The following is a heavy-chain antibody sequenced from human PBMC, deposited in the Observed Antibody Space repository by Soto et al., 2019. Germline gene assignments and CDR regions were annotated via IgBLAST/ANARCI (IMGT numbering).Heavy chain of an antibody. D-gene: IGHD6-19*01. CDR3: ARASKQWLVNNFEF. J-gene: IGHJ4*01. V-gene: IGHV3-21*04. CDR1: GFTFSSYS. Sequence: GGSLRLSCAASGFTFSSYSMNWVRQAPGKGLEWVSAISWSSSSICYADSVKGRFTISRDNAKNSLYLQMNSLRAEDMALYYCARASKQWLVNNFEFWGQGTLVTVSS. CDR2: ISWSSSSI.